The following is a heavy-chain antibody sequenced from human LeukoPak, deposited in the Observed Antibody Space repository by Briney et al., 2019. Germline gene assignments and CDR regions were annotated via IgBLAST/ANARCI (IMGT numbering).Heavy chain of an antibody. J-gene: IGHJ4*02. CDR1: GDSVSSNSAA. CDR2: TYYRSKWYN. D-gene: IGHD6-19*01. Sequence: SQTLSLTCAISGDSVSSNSAAWNWIRQSPSIGLEWLGRTYYRSKWYNDYAVSVKSRITINPDTSKNQFSLQLNSVTPEDTAVYYCARDELTEAVAGLDYWGQGTLVTVSS. CDR3: ARDELTEAVAGLDY. V-gene: IGHV6-1*01.